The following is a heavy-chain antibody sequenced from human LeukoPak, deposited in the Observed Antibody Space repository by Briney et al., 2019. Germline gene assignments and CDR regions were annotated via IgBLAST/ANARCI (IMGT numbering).Heavy chain of an antibody. D-gene: IGHD5-18*01. J-gene: IGHJ4*02. V-gene: IGHV3-74*01. Sequence: PGGSLRLSCAASGFIFSSYWMHWVRQAPGKGLVWVSRIHNDGSNDGSSTNYADSVKGRFTISRDNAKNTLYLKMNSLRAEATAIYYCAKSRGYGFFMDYWGQGTLVTVSS. CDR2: IHNDGSNDGSST. CDR3: AKSRGYGFFMDY. CDR1: GFIFSSYW.